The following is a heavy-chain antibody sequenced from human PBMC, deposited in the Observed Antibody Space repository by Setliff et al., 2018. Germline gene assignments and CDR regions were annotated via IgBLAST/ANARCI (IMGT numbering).Heavy chain of an antibody. CDR3: ASTTYGYSYDY. Sequence: PSETLSLTCTVSGGSIISSSYYWVWIRQPPGKGLEWIGNIFYSGSTYYNPSLKSRVTISIDTSKNQFSLKLSSVTAADTAVYFCASTTYGYSYDYWGQGTLVTVSS. V-gene: IGHV4-39*07. D-gene: IGHD5-18*01. J-gene: IGHJ4*02. CDR1: GGSIISSSYY. CDR2: IFYSGST.